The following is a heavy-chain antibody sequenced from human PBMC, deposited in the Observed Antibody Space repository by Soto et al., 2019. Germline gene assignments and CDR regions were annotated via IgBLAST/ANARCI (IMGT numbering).Heavy chain of an antibody. V-gene: IGHV3-33*01. CDR3: ARDPFPIVSGSYYFDY. CDR1: GFTFSSYG. D-gene: IGHD1-26*01. Sequence: GSLRLSCAASGFTFSSYGMHWVRQAPGKGLEWVAVIWYDGSNKYYADSVKGRFTISRDNSKNTLYLQMNSLRAEDTAVYYCARDPFPIVSGSYYFDYWGQGTLVTVSS. CDR2: IWYDGSNK. J-gene: IGHJ4*02.